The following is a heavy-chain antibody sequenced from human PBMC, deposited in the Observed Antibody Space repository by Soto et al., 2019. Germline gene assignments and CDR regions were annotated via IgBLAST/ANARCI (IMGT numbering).Heavy chain of an antibody. J-gene: IGHJ4*02. CDR2: INPKSGGT. CDR1: GYTFTGYY. D-gene: IGHD1-26*01. V-gene: IGHV1-2*02. Sequence: QVQLVQSGAEVKKPGASVNVSCKASGYTFTGYYMHWVRQSPGQGLEWMGWINPKSGGTMYPQKFQGRVTMTWDTSISTAYMALTRLRSADTAVYYCARDLAKVGGSAGFDYWGQGTLVTVSS. CDR3: ARDLAKVGGSAGFDY.